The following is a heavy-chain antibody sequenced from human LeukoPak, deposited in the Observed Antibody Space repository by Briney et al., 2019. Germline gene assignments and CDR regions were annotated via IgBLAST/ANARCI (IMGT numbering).Heavy chain of an antibody. CDR1: GYSFTSYW. J-gene: IGHJ5*02. Sequence: GESLKISCKGSGYSFTSYWIGWVRQMPGKGLEWMGIIYPGDSDTRYIPSFQGQVTISADKSISTAYMQWSSLKDSDTGMYYCARRRYYGSGSQENWFDPWGQGTLVTVSS. CDR3: ARRRYYGSGSQENWFDP. D-gene: IGHD3-10*01. V-gene: IGHV5-51*01. CDR2: IYPGDSDT.